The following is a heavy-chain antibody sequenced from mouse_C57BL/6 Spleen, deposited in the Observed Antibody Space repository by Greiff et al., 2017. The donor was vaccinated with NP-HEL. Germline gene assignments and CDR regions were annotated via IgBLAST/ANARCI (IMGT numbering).Heavy chain of an antibody. CDR1: GFSLTSYG. CDR3: AILGRGSFAY. CDR2: IWGVGNT. J-gene: IGHJ3*01. D-gene: IGHD4-1*01. V-gene: IGHV2-6*01. Sequence: VKVVESGPGLVAPSQSLSITCTVSGFSLTSYGVDWVRQSPGKGLEWLGVIWGVGNTNYNSTLKSRLSISKDNSKSQVFLKMNSLQTDDTAMDYCAILGRGSFAYWGQGTLVTVSA.